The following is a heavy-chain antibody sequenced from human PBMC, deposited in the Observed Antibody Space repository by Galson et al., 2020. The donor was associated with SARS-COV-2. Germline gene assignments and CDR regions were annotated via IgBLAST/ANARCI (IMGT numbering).Heavy chain of an antibody. CDR1: GFTFSSYA. V-gene: IGHV3-23*01. CDR2: ISGSGGST. CDR3: AKAPEYSSGHHDY. D-gene: IGHD6-19*01. J-gene: IGHJ4*02. Sequence: LRLSCAASGFTFSSYAMSWVRQAPGKGLEWVSAISGSGGSTYYADSVKGRFTISRDNSKNTLYLQMNSLRAEDTAVYYCAKAPEYSSGHHDYWGQGTLVTVSS.